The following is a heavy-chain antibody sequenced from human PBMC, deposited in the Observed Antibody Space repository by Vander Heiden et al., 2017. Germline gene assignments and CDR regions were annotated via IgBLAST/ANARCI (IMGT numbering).Heavy chain of an antibody. CDR3: ATSPGYSTRWFDY. CDR2: ISISSSYI. Sequence: EVQLVESGGGLVKPGGSLRLSCAASGFPFTSYSMNWVRQAPGKGPEWVSYISISSSYIYYTDSVKGRFHISRDNAKNSLFLEMNSLRAEDTAVYYCATSPGYSTRWFDYWGQGTLVTVSS. CDR1: GFPFTSYS. J-gene: IGHJ4*02. D-gene: IGHD6-13*01. V-gene: IGHV3-21*01.